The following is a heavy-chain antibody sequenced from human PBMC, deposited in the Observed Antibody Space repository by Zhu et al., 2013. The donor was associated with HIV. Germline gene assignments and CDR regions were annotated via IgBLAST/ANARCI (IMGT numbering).Heavy chain of an antibody. D-gene: IGHD1-1*01. V-gene: IGHV4-59*03. CDR1: GGSMNTFY. CDR3: ARYRGGYDWNVSWFFDF. CDR2: VYSNGRA. J-gene: IGHJ2*01. Sequence: QVQLRESGPRLVKPSETLSLTCSVSGGSMNTFYWGWIRHSPGKGLEWIGSVYSNGRADYTASLKGRVTISVDKSKNQFSLKLTSVTAADTATYYCARYRGGYDWNVSWFFDFWGPGAHVCVSS.